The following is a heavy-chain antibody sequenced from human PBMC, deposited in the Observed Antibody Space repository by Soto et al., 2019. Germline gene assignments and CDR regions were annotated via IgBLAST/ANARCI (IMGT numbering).Heavy chain of an antibody. V-gene: IGHV3-30*09. Sequence: VQLVESGGGEVQPGRSLRLSCAASGFKYTDFALHWVRQAPGKGLEWVAIISYDGSDKYYADSVKGRFVISRDNPKNTLYLEMNSLRPEDTAVYFCARRAWDSYYAIDVWGQGNTVTV. J-gene: IGHJ6*02. D-gene: IGHD3-22*01. CDR2: ISYDGSDK. CDR3: ARRAWDSYYAIDV. CDR1: GFKYTDFA.